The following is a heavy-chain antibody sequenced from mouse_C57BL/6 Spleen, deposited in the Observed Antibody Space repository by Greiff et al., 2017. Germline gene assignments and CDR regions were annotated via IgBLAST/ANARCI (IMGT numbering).Heavy chain of an antibody. J-gene: IGHJ1*03. V-gene: IGHV5-9*01. CDR2: ISGGGGNT. Sequence: EVMLVESGGGLVKPGGSLKLSCAASGFTFSSYTMSWVRQTPEKRLAWVATISGGGGNTYYPDSVKGRFTISRDNAKNTLYLQMSSLRSEDTALYYCARQGHYYGSSYSHWYFDVWGTGTTVTVSS. CDR1: GFTFSSYT. CDR3: ARQGHYYGSSYSHWYFDV. D-gene: IGHD1-1*01.